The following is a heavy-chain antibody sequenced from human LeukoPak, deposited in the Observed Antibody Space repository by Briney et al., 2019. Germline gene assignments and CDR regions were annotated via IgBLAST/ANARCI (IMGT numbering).Heavy chain of an antibody. Sequence: ASVKVSCKSSGYTFTGYYIHWVRQAPGQGLECVGWINPNSGGTNYAQKFQGRVTMTRDTSISTAYMELSRLRSDDTAVYYCARGGSGSYFSWLDPWGQGTLVTVSS. CDR3: ARGGSGSYFSWLDP. CDR1: GYTFTGYY. CDR2: INPNSGGT. V-gene: IGHV1-2*02. J-gene: IGHJ5*02. D-gene: IGHD3-10*01.